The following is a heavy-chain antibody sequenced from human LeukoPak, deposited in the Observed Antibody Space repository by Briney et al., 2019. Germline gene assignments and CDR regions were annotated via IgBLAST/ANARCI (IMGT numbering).Heavy chain of an antibody. V-gene: IGHV4-39*07. CDR2: IYYSGST. J-gene: IGHJ3*02. D-gene: IGHD1-26*01. CDR3: AKDRDSGSYYPIKTHDAFDI. Sequence: SETLSLTCTVSGGSISSSSYYWGWIRQPPGKGLEWIGSIYYSGSTYYNPSLKSRVTISVDTSKNQFSLKLSSVTAADTALYYCAKDRDSGSYYPIKTHDAFDIWGQGTMVTVSS. CDR1: GGSISSSSYY.